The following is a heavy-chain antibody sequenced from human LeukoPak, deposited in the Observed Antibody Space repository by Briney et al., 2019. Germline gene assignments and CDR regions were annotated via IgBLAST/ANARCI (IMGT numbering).Heavy chain of an antibody. D-gene: IGHD4-17*01. V-gene: IGHV3-23*01. CDR3: AKDPIDYGDYFRAILRGWNY. Sequence: GGSLRLSCAASGFTFSSYAMSWVRQAPGKGLEWVSAISGSGGSTYYADSVKGRFTISRDNSKNTLYLQMNSLRAEDTAVYYCAKDPIDYGDYFRAILRGWNYWGQGTLVTVSS. CDR1: GFTFSSYA. CDR2: ISGSGGST. J-gene: IGHJ4*02.